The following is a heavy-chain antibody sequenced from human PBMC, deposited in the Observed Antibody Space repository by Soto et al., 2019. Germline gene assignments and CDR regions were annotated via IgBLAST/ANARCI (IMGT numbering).Heavy chain of an antibody. CDR3: AGRESLDY. CDR2: IYYSGST. V-gene: IGHV4-59*01. Sequence: SQTLSLTCTVSGGSISSYYWSWIRQPPGKGLEWIGYIYYSGSTNYNPSLKSRVTISVDTSKNQFSLKLSSVTAADTAVYYCAGRESLDYWGQGTLVTVSS. J-gene: IGHJ4*02. CDR1: GGSISSYY.